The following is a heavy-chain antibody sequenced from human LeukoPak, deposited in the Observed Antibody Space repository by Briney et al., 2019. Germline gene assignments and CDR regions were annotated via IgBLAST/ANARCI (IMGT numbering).Heavy chain of an antibody. CDR1: GGSISSSSYY. D-gene: IGHD4-17*01. V-gene: IGHV4-39*07. J-gene: IGHJ4*02. CDR2: IYYSGST. Sequence: SETLSLTCTVSGGSISSSSYYWGWIRQPPGKGLEWIGSIYYSGSTYYNPSLKSRVTISVDTSKNQFSLKLSSVTAADTAVYYCARDGSVPYGLFDYWGQGTLVTVSS. CDR3: ARDGSVPYGLFDY.